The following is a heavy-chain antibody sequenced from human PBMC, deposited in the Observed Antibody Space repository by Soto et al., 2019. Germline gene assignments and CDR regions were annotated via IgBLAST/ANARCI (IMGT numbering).Heavy chain of an antibody. D-gene: IGHD6-19*01. CDR1: GGSLTSDNC. CDR2: IYRTGST. V-gene: IGHV4-4*02. CDR3: ARVSASGWHVNGRDYFDS. J-gene: IGHJ4*02. Sequence: PSETLSLTFDVSGGSLTSDNCWNWVRQPPGQGLEWIGEIYRTGSTNYNPSLKSRVTISIDKSENQFSLKVTSLTAADTAVYYCARVSASGWHVNGRDYFDSWGQGTLVAVSS.